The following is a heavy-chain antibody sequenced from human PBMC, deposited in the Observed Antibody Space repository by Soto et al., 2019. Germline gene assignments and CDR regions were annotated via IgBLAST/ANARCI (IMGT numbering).Heavy chain of an antibody. CDR3: ARTGYSENYFDY. V-gene: IGHV3-30-3*01. J-gene: IGHJ4*02. CDR2: TSYDGSNK. Sequence: QVQLVESGGGVVQPGRSLRLSCAASGFTFSSYAMHWVRQAPGTGLEWVAVTSYDGSNKYYADSVKGRFTISRDNSKNTLYLQMNSLRAEDTAVYYCARTGYSENYFDYWGQGTLVTVSS. CDR1: GFTFSSYA. D-gene: IGHD6-13*01.